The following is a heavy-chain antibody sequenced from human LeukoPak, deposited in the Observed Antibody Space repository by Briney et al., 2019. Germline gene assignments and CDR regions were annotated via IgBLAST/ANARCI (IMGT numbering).Heavy chain of an antibody. CDR2: INPSGGAT. V-gene: IGHV1-46*01. Sequence: ASVKVSCKASGYTFTSYYMHWVRQAPGHGLEWMGIINPSGGATKYAQKFQGRVTMTRDTSTSTLYMELSSLRSEDTAVYYCARDLGITMIVNYFDYWGQGTLVTVSS. CDR1: GYTFTSYY. J-gene: IGHJ4*02. CDR3: ARDLGITMIVNYFDY. D-gene: IGHD3-22*01.